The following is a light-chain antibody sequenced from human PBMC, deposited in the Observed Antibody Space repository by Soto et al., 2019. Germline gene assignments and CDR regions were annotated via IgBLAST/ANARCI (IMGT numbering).Light chain of an antibody. J-gene: IGKJ1*01. CDR2: GAS. CDR1: QSVGRN. V-gene: IGKV3-15*01. CDR3: QQYNNWPRT. Sequence: DIVMTQSPVTLSVSPGDRATLSCRASQSVGRNLAWFQQKPGQAPRLLIYGASAGATGIPDRFSGSGFGTEFTLTISSLQSEDLAVYYCQQYNNWPRTFGQGTKVEMK.